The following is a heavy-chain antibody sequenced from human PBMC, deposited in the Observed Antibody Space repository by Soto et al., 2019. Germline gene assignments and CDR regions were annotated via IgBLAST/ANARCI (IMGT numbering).Heavy chain of an antibody. J-gene: IGHJ4*02. CDR2: ISGGGDTT. CDR1: GFIFSSYA. D-gene: IGHD2-8*01. CDR3: AKLRDFVVLPAGILDY. V-gene: IGHV3-23*01. Sequence: GGSLRLSCAASGFIFSSYAMSWVRQAPGKGLEWVSAISGGGDTTYYTPSVKGRFTISRDDFRNTLYLQMNSLRTEDTAIYYCAKLRDFVVLPAGILDYWGPGTLVTVSS.